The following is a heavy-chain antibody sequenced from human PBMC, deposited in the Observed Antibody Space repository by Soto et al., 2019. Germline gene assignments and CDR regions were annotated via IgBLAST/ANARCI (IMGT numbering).Heavy chain of an antibody. J-gene: IGHJ5*02. D-gene: IGHD2-21*01. CDR1: GAALNSGNYY. CDR3: ARLRIATNNYKWFDP. Sequence: LSLTCSVSGAALNSGNYYGSWIRQVPGKGLEWIGHIYVTGAVDYNPSLRDRITISQDTSERQFSLNLRLVTAADTAVYYCARLRIATNNYKWFDPWGQGTLVTVSS. CDR2: IYVTGAV. V-gene: IGHV4-31*03.